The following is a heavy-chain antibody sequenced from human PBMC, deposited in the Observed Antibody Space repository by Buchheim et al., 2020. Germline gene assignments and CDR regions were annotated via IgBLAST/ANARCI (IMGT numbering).Heavy chain of an antibody. Sequence: QVQLVESGGGVVQPGRSLRLSCAASGFTFSSYVMHWVRQAPGKGLEWVAVISYDGSNKYYADSVKGRFTISRDNSKNNLDLQMNSLRAEDTAVYYCARGSPGRGYSYGYAYFDYWGQGTL. V-gene: IGHV3-30*04. D-gene: IGHD5-18*01. CDR2: ISYDGSNK. J-gene: IGHJ4*02. CDR1: GFTFSSYV. CDR3: ARGSPGRGYSYGYAYFDY.